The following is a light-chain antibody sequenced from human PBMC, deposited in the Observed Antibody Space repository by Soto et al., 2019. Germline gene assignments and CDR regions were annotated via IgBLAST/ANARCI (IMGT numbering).Light chain of an antibody. J-gene: IGKJ1*01. V-gene: IGKV3-15*01. Sequence: EIVMTQSPATLSVSPGERATLSCRPSQSVSSKLAWYQQKPGQAPRLLIYGASTRATGIPARFSGSGSGTEFTLTISSLQSEDFAVYDCQQYNNWPPGRTFGQGTKVEIK. CDR2: GAS. CDR1: QSVSSK. CDR3: QQYNNWPPGRT.